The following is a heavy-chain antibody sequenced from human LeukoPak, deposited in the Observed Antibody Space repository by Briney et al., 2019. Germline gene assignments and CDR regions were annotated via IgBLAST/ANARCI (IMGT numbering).Heavy chain of an antibody. D-gene: IGHD3-22*01. J-gene: IGHJ4*02. V-gene: IGHV4-39*07. CDR1: GGSISSSSYY. CDR2: IYYSGST. CDR3: ARVLRPDSSGYYPDY. Sequence: SETLSLTCTVSGGSISSSSYYWGWIRQPPGKGLEWIGSIYYSGSTYYNPSLKSRVTISVDTSKNQFSLKLSSVTAADTAVYYCARVLRPDSSGYYPDYWGQGTLVTVSS.